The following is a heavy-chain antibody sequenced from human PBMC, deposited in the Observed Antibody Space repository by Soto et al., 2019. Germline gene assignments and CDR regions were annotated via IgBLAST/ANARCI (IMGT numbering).Heavy chain of an antibody. CDR3: ARHAGNLLLTVYPTYYFDF. V-gene: IGHV4-39*01. Sequence: SETLSLTFTVSGGSISSSSYSWGWIRQPPGKGLEWIGSVYHSGSTYYNPSLKSRVTISVDTSKNQFSLKLSSVTAADTAVNNCARHAGNLLLTVYPTYYFDFWGQGTLVTVSS. D-gene: IGHD2-8*01. CDR2: VYHSGST. J-gene: IGHJ4*02. CDR1: GGSISSSSYS.